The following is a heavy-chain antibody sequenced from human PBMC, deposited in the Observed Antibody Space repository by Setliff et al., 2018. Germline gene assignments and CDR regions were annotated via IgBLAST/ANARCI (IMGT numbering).Heavy chain of an antibody. Sequence: SETLSLTCTVSGCSISSGYYWGWSLQPPGKELEWIGSISHSGSTYYNPSLKSRVTISVDTSKNQFSLKLSSVTAADTAVYYCARRRYGSWYSVPLDYWGQGTLVTVSS. J-gene: IGHJ4*02. CDR2: ISHSGST. D-gene: IGHD6-13*01. CDR3: ARRRYGSWYSVPLDY. CDR1: GCSISSGYY. V-gene: IGHV4-38-2*02.